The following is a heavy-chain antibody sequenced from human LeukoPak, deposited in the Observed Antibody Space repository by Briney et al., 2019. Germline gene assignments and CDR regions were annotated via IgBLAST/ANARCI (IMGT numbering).Heavy chain of an antibody. D-gene: IGHD1-26*01. J-gene: IGHJ4*02. CDR1: GFTFSSYG. Sequence: PGRSLRLSCAASGFTFSSYGMHWARQAPGKGLEWVAVIWYGERNKYYTDSVKGRFTISRDNSKNTVYLQMNSLGVEDTAVYYCARGGFSGTFYYFDNWGQGTLVTVSS. CDR3: ARGGFSGTFYYFDN. V-gene: IGHV3-33*01. CDR2: IWYGERNK.